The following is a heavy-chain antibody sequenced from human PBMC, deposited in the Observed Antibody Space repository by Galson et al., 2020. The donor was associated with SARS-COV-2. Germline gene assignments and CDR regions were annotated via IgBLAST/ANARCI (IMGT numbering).Heavy chain of an antibody. CDR1: GYTFTSHY. Sequence: ASVKVSCKTSGYTFTSHYIQWLRQAPGQGLEWIGIIDPSDGGTTYAQKFQGRVTMTSDTSTSSVYMELNSLRSEDTAVYYCARVNSPYSGTYLYFYAMDVWGQGTPVTVSS. CDR2: IDPSDGGT. V-gene: IGHV1-46*01. CDR3: ARVNSPYSGTYLYFYAMDV. D-gene: IGHD3-10*01. J-gene: IGHJ6*02.